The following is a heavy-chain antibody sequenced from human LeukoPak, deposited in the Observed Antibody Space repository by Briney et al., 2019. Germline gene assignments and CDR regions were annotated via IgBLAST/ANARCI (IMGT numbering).Heavy chain of an antibody. J-gene: IGHJ3*02. CDR2: ITSNGNII. CDR1: GFTFSSYE. Sequence: PGRSLRLSCAASGFTFSSYEMNWVRQAPGKGLEWLSYITSNGNIIFYADSVRGRFTVSRDNAKNSLYLQMNSLRAEDTALYYCAREIMITGGDARDIWGQGTMVAVSS. CDR3: AREIMITGGDARDI. V-gene: IGHV3-48*03. D-gene: IGHD3-16*01.